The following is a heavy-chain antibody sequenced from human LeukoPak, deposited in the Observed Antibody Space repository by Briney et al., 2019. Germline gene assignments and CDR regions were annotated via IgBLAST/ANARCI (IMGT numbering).Heavy chain of an antibody. J-gene: IGHJ6*03. CDR3: ARDWGYDFWSGYSAPGWYYYMDV. CDR1: GHSIINSYY. CDR2: IYHTGAT. V-gene: IGHV4-38-2*02. Sequence: SETLSLTCTVSGHSIINSYYWGWIRQPPGKGLEWIGSIYHTGATYYNPSLKSRVTISVDTSKNQFSLKLNSVTAADTAVYYCARDWGYDFWSGYSAPGWYYYMDVWGKGTTVTVSS. D-gene: IGHD3-3*01.